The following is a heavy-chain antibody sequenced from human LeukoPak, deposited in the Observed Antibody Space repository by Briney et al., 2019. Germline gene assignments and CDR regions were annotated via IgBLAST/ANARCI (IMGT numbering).Heavy chain of an antibody. J-gene: IGHJ4*02. CDR2: ISSSTSYI. V-gene: IGHV3-21*01. CDR3: ARDLRRGDSSSLGY. CDR1: GFTFSSYT. Sequence: GGSLRLSCAASGFTFSSYTMNWVRQAPGKGLEWVSSISSSTSYIYYADSVKGRFTISRDNSKNTLYLQMNSLRAEDTAVYYCARDLRRGDSSSLGYWGQGTLVTVSS. D-gene: IGHD6-13*01.